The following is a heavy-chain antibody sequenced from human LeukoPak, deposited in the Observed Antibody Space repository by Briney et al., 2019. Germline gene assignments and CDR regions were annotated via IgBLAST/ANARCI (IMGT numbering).Heavy chain of an antibody. V-gene: IGHV3-23*01. D-gene: IGHD7-27*01. CDR2: ISGNGGKT. Sequence: GGSLRLSCAASGFTFSTYGMSWVRQAPGKGLEWDSAISGNGGKTYYADSVKGRFTISRDNSKNTLYLQMNSLRADDTAVYYCAKDLNWGLDYWGQGTLVTVSS. CDR1: GFTFSTYG. J-gene: IGHJ4*02. CDR3: AKDLNWGLDY.